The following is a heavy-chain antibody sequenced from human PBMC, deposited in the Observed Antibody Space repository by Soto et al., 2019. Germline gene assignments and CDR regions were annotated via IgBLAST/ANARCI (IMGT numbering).Heavy chain of an antibody. J-gene: IGHJ4*02. D-gene: IGHD3-9*01. Sequence: GGSLRLSCAASGVTFSSYSMNWVRQAPGKGLEWVSSISSSSSYIYYADSVKGRFTISRDNAKNSLYLQMNSLRAEDTAVYYCARDLRPTNYYDILTGLNDYWGQGTLVTVSS. CDR2: ISSSSSYI. V-gene: IGHV3-21*01. CDR1: GVTFSSYS. CDR3: ARDLRPTNYYDILTGLNDY.